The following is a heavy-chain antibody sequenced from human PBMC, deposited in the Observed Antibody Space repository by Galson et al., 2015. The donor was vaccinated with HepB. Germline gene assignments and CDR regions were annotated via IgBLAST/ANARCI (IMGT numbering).Heavy chain of an antibody. Sequence: QSGAEVKKPGESLKISCKASGYSFTSYWIGWVRQMPGKGLEWMGIVYPGDPDIRYSPSFQGQVTISADKSITTAYLQWSSLKASDTAIYYCATQLVTTLDALYIWGQGTMVTVSS. D-gene: IGHD4-11*01. V-gene: IGHV5-51*01. J-gene: IGHJ3*02. CDR1: GYSFTSYW. CDR3: ATQLVTTLDALYI. CDR2: VYPGDPDI.